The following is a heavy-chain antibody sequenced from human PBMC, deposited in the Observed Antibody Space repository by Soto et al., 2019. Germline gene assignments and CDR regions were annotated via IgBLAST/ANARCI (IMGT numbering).Heavy chain of an antibody. J-gene: IGHJ5*02. Sequence: SETLSLTCTVSGGSISSYYWSWIRQPPRKGLEWSGYSYSSGSTTYHPSLHSRVTISVAESKNQFSLKLSCVTSADTAAYYCARDTGTDNWFDPWGQGTLVTVSS. CDR1: GGSISSYY. D-gene: IGHD1-1*01. CDR2: SYSSGST. CDR3: ARDTGTDNWFDP. V-gene: IGHV4-59*01.